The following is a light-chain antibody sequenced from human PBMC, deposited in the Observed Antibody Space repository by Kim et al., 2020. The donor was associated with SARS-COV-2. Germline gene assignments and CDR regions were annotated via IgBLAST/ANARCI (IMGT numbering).Light chain of an antibody. J-gene: IGLJ3*02. CDR1: SSNIGNNY. CDR2: DNN. CDR3: GTWDSSLGWV. V-gene: IGLV1-51*01. Sequence: QSVLTQPPSVSAAPGQKVTISCSGSSSNIGNNYVSWYQQLPGTAPKLLIYDNNKRPSGIPDRFSGSKSGTSATLGITGLQTGDEADYYCGTWDSSLGWVFGGGTQLTVL.